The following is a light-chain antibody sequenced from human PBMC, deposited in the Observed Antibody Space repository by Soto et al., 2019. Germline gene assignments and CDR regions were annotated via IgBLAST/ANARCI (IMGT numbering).Light chain of an antibody. CDR2: DAS. CDR1: QSISSW. V-gene: IGKV1-5*01. Sequence: DIQMTQSPSTLSASVGDRVTITCRASQSISSWLAWYQQKPGKAPKLLIYDASSFESGVPSRFSGSGSGTEFTLTIISLQPDDFASYYCQQYNSYSLTFGKGTKVEIK. J-gene: IGKJ1*01. CDR3: QQYNSYSLT.